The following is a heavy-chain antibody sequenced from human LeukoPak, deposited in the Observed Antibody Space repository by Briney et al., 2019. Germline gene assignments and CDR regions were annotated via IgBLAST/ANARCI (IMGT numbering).Heavy chain of an antibody. V-gene: IGHV3-21*01. D-gene: IGHD5-18*01. CDR3: ARERGYSYGYDY. J-gene: IGHJ4*02. CDR2: ISSSSSYI. Sequence: GGSLRLSCAASGFTFSSYSMNWIRQAPGKGQERVSSISSSSSYIYYADSVKGRFTISRDNAKNSLYLQMNSLRAEDTAVYYCARERGYSYGYDYWGQGTLVTVSS. CDR1: GFTFSSYS.